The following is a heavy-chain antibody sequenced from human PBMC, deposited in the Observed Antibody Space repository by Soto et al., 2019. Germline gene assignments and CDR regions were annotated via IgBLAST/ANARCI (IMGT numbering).Heavy chain of an antibody. CDR3: ASWSFLDY. J-gene: IGHJ4*02. CDR2: ISGCDGNR. V-gene: IGHV3-23*01. D-gene: IGHD1-26*01. CDR1: GFSFTSYA. Sequence: TGRSLRLSCAASGFSFTSYALSWVRQAPGKVLGWVSTISGCDGNRFYTYSVKAWFTLSSDTSKTTLYLQMNSLRVALTAVYYCASWSFLDYWGQGTRVTVSS.